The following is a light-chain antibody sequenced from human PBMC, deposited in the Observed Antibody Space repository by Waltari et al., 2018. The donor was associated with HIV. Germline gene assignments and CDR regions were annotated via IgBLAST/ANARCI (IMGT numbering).Light chain of an antibody. J-gene: IGKJ2*01. CDR3: QQYGSAPYT. CDR2: GAS. Sequence: EIVLTQSPDTLSLSPGERAALPCRARPSVSSNYLAWYQEKPGQAPRLLIYGASSRATGIPDTVSGSGSGTDFTRTISRLEPEDCAVYYCQQYGSAPYTFGQGTKLEIK. CDR1: PSVSSNY. V-gene: IGKV3-20*01.